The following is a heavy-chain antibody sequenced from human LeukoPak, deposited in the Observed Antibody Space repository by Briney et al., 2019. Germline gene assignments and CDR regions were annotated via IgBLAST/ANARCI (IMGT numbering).Heavy chain of an antibody. V-gene: IGHV3-48*03. CDR1: GFTFSLYE. J-gene: IGHJ4*02. CDR3: ARDASGHDLPFDY. CDR2: ISGGGETR. D-gene: IGHD6-25*01. Sequence: TGGSLRLSCAASGFTFSLYEMNWVRQAPVKGLEWVSYISGGGETRYYADSVKGRFTISRDNGKNSLYLQMNSLRAEDTAVYYCARDASGHDLPFDYWGQGTLVTVSS.